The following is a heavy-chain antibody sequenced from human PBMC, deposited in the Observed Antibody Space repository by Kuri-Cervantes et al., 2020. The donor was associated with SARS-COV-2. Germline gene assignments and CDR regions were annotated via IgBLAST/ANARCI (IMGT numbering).Heavy chain of an antibody. CDR3: ARDRGPQAMFDP. CDR1: GGSISSSSYY. J-gene: IGHJ5*02. CDR2: IYTSGST. Sequence: SETLSLTCTVSGGSISSSSYYWSWIRQPAGKGLEWIGRIYTSGSTNYNPSLKSRVTMSVDTSKNQFSLKLSSVTAANTAVYYCARDRGPQAMFDPWGQGTLVTVSS. V-gene: IGHV4-61*02.